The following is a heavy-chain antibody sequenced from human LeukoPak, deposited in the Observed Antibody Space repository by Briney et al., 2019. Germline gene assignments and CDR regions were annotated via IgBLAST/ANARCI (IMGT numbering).Heavy chain of an antibody. D-gene: IGHD6-19*01. CDR1: GYTFTSYY. CDR2: INPSGGST. J-gene: IGHJ3*02. V-gene: IGHV1-46*01. CDR3: ARAESIAVAGTNYSAFDI. Sequence: GASVKVSCKASGYTFTSYYMHWVRQAPGQGLEWMGIINPSGGSTSYAQKFQGRVTMTRDTSTSTVYMELSSLRSEDTAVYYCARAESIAVAGTNYSAFDIWGQGTMVTVSS.